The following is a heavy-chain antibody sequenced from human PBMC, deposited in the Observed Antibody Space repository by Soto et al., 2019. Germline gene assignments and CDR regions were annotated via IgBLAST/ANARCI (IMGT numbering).Heavy chain of an antibody. CDR3: AGERLIPYYYGMDV. CDR2: IYSGGST. V-gene: IGHV3-66*01. Sequence: EVQLVESGGGLVQPGGSLRLSCAASGFTVSSNYMSWVRQAPGKGLEWVSVIYSGGSTYYADSVKGRFTISRDNSKNTLYLQMNSLRAEDTAVYYCAGERLIPYYYGMDVWGQGTTVTVSS. J-gene: IGHJ6*02. D-gene: IGHD1-1*01. CDR1: GFTVSSNY.